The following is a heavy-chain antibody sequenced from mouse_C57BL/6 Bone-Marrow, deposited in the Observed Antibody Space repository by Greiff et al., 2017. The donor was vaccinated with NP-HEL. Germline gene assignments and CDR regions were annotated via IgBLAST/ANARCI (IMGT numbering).Heavy chain of an antibody. J-gene: IGHJ2*01. CDR2: FYPGRGSI. CDR1: GYTFTEYT. D-gene: IGHD2-3*01. V-gene: IGHV1-62-2*01. Sequence: VQGVESGAELVKPGASVKLSCKASGYTFTEYTIHWVKPRSGQGLEWIGWFYPGRGSIKYNEKFKDKATLTADKSSSTVYMELSRLTSEDSAVYFCARHEWPSYDGYLDYWGQGTTLTVSS. CDR3: ARHEWPSYDGYLDY.